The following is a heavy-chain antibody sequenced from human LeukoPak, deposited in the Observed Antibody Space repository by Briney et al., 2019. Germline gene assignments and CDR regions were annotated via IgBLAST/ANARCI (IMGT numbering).Heavy chain of an antibody. CDR3: AXGSXGXXYXXXXXV. Sequence: PGGSLRLSCAASGFTFSSYTMNWVRQAPGKGLEWVSSISSSSSYIYYADSVKGRFTISRDNAKNSLYLQMNSLRVEDTAVYYCAXGSXGXXYXXXXXVWGXXXTXTVSS. CDR1: GFTFSSYT. D-gene: IGHD3-22*01. CDR2: ISSSSSYI. J-gene: IGHJ6*02. V-gene: IGHV3-21*01.